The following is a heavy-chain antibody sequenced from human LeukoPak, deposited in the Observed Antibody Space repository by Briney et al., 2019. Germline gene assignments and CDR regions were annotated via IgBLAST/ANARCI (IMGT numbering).Heavy chain of an antibody. V-gene: IGHV3-23*01. CDR1: GFTFSIYG. J-gene: IGHJ4*02. CDR3: AKIQGYLDY. Sequence: GGSLRLSWEASGFTFSIYGMTWVRQAPGKGLEWVSAIVGSGVTTYYADSVKGRFTISRDNSKNTLYLQMNSLRAEDTAVYYCAKIQGYLDYWGQGTLVTVSS. CDR2: IVGSGVTT.